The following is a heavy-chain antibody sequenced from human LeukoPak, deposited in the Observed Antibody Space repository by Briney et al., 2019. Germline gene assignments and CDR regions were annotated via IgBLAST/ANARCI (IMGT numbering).Heavy chain of an antibody. V-gene: IGHV1-24*01. Sequence: ASVNVSCKVSGYTLTELSMHWVRQAPGKGLEWMGGFDPEDGETIYAQKFQGRVTMTEDTSTDTAYMELSSLRSEDTAVYYCATPSSAQPYYFDYWGQGTLVTVSS. CDR1: GYTLTELS. J-gene: IGHJ4*02. D-gene: IGHD6-19*01. CDR2: FDPEDGET. CDR3: ATPSSAQPYYFDY.